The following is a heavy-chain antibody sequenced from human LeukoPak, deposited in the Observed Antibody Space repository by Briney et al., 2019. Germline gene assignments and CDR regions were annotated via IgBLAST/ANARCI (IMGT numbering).Heavy chain of an antibody. CDR1: GITFSRSG. V-gene: IGHV3-23*01. CDR3: ASIPTYYYETGSAY. Sequence: GGSLRLSCAASGITFSRSGMSWVRQAPGKGLEWVSSISGSGDRAYYADSVKGRFTISRDNPRNTVYLQMISLRAEDTAIYYCASIPTYYYETGSAYWGQGTLVTVSS. CDR2: ISGSGDRA. D-gene: IGHD3-10*01. J-gene: IGHJ4*02.